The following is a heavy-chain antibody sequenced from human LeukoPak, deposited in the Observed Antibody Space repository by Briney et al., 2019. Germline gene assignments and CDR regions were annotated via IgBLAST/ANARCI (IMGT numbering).Heavy chain of an antibody. CDR2: TSGSGGST. CDR1: GFTFSSYA. CDR3: AKAYGSGSLRDY. J-gene: IGHJ4*02. V-gene: IGHV3-23*01. D-gene: IGHD3-10*01. Sequence: GGSLRLSCAASGFTFSSYAMSWVRQAPGKGLEWVSATSGSGGSTYYADSVKGRFTISRDNSKNTLYLQMNSLRAEDTAVYYCAKAYGSGSLRDYWGQGTLVTVPS.